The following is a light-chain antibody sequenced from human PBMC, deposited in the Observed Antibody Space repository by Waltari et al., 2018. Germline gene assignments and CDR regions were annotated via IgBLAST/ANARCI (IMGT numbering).Light chain of an antibody. J-gene: IGKJ4*01. Sequence: TCRGSRGGSSSWAWCQQETGRAPRVLVHKVYRLESGVPSRLSGSQSATECTLTISSLQPDEFATYYCQQYNSYPLIFGGGTTVEIK. V-gene: IGKV1-5*03. CDR1: RGGSSS. CDR2: KVY. CDR3: QQYNSYPLI.